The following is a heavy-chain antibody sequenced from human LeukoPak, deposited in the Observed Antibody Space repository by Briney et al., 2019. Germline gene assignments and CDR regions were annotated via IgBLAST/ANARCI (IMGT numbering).Heavy chain of an antibody. CDR3: MAYVVVVPAADTGFDY. V-gene: IGHV3-74*01. CDR1: GFTFSSYW. J-gene: IGHJ4*02. D-gene: IGHD2-2*01. CDR2: INSDGSST. Sequence: GGSLRLSCAASGFTFSSYWMHWVRQAPGKGLVWVSRINSDGSSTSYADSVKGRFTISRDNAKNTLYLQMNSLRAEDTAVYYCMAYVVVVPAADTGFDYWGQGTLVTVSS.